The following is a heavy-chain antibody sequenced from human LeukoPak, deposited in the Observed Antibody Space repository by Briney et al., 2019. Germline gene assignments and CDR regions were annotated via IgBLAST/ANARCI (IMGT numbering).Heavy chain of an antibody. CDR2: ISAYNGNT. CDR1: GYTFTSYG. CDR3: ARGVKSDSSSWYLNYYYYYMDV. J-gene: IGHJ6*03. D-gene: IGHD6-13*01. V-gene: IGHV1-18*01. Sequence: ASVKVSCKASGYTFTSYGISWVRQAPGQGLEWMGWISAYNGNTNYAQKLQGRVTMTTDTSTSTAYMELRSLRSDDTAVYYCARGVKSDSSSWYLNYYYYYMDVWGKGTTVTVSS.